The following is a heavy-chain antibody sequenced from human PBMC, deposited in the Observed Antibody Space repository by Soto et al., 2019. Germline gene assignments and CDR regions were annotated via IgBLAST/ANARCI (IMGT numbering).Heavy chain of an antibody. CDR1: GYTFTNYH. V-gene: IGHV1-46*01. CDR2: INPSGGST. D-gene: IGHD2-15*01. Sequence: ASVKLSCKASGYTFTNYHMHWVRQAPGQGFEWMGVINPSGGSTTYAQKFQGRVTMTSDTSTSTVYMELSSLRSDDTAVYYCARDSSVVVDGGSCQDYWGQGTQVTVSS. CDR3: ARDSSVVVDGGSCQDY. J-gene: IGHJ4*02.